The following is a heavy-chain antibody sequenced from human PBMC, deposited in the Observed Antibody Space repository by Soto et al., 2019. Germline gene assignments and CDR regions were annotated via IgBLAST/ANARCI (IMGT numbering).Heavy chain of an antibody. V-gene: IGHV3-53*01. Sequence: PGGSLRLSCAASGFTVSSNYMSWVRQAPGKGLEWVSVIYSGGSTYYADSVKGRFTISRDNSKNTLYLQMNSLGAEDTAVYYCASSRSGYDYYFDYWGQGTLVTVSS. CDR2: IYSGGST. J-gene: IGHJ4*02. CDR3: ASSRSGYDYYFDY. D-gene: IGHD3-22*01. CDR1: GFTVSSNY.